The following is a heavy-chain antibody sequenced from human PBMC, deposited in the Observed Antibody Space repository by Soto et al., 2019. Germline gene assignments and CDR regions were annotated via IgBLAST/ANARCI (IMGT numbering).Heavy chain of an antibody. CDR1: GFTFSSYS. CDR2: ISSSSSYI. CDR3: ARIEAYYDFWSGYHYGMDV. Sequence: GGSLRLSCAASGFTFSSYSMNWVRQAPGKGLEWVSSISSSSSYIYYADSVKGRFTISRDNAKNSLYLQMNSLRAEETAVYYCARIEAYYDFWSGYHYGMDVWGQGTTVTVSS. D-gene: IGHD3-3*01. V-gene: IGHV3-21*01. J-gene: IGHJ6*01.